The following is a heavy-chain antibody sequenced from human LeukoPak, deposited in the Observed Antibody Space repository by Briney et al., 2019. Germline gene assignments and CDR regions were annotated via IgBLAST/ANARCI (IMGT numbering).Heavy chain of an antibody. V-gene: IGHV3-23*01. CDR1: GFTFSSYA. J-gene: IGHJ4*02. CDR2: ISGSGGST. Sequence: GGSLRLPCAASGFTFSSYAMGWVRQAPGKGLEWVSAISGSGGSTYYADSVKGRFTISRDNSKNTLYLQMNSLRAEDTAVYYCAKDRGGDWGPQDYWGQGTLVTVS. D-gene: IGHD2-21*01. CDR3: AKDRGGDWGPQDY.